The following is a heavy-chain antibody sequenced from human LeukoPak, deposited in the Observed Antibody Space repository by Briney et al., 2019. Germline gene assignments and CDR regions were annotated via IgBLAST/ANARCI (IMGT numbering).Heavy chain of an antibody. J-gene: IGHJ4*02. CDR1: GGSIRSGSHY. CDR2: IYYSGST. CDR3: AKRDDSGGNLVDL. V-gene: IGHV4-39*02. D-gene: IGHD3-22*01. Sequence: PSETLSHTCTVSGGSIRSGSHYWAWIRQPPGKGLEWIVSIYYSGSTYYNPSLENRVTISIDTSKNHFSLKLSSLSAADTSVYYCAKRDDSGGNLVDLWGQGTLVTVS.